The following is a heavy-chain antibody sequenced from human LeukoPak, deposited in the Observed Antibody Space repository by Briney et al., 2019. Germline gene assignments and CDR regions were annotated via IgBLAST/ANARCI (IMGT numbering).Heavy chain of an antibody. Sequence: PSETLSLTCAVYGGSFSGYYWSWIRQPPGKGLEWIGEINHSGSINYNPSLKSRVTISVDTSKNQFSLKLSSVTAADTAVYYCAGRYSSGWYWFDPWGQGTLVTVSS. CDR2: INHSGSI. D-gene: IGHD6-19*01. CDR1: GGSFSGYY. J-gene: IGHJ5*02. CDR3: AGRYSSGWYWFDP. V-gene: IGHV4-34*01.